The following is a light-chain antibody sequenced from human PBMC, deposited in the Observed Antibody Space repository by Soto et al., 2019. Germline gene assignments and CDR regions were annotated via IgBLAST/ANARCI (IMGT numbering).Light chain of an antibody. Sequence: EVVLTQSPGTLSLSPGERATLSCRASESVRVTYLAWYQQKPGQAPRLLIFGTSIRATGIPDRFSASGSGTDFTLTISRLEPEDFAVYYCQQYGSSGTFGQGTKVDIK. CDR2: GTS. CDR3: QQYGSSGT. J-gene: IGKJ1*01. V-gene: IGKV3-20*01. CDR1: ESVRVTY.